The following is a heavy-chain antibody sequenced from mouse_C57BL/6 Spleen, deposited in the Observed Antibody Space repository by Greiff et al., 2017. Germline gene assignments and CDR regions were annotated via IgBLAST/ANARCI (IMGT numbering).Heavy chain of an antibody. J-gene: IGHJ3*01. D-gene: IGHD2-5*01. CDR1: GYTFTGYW. CDR2: INPSSGNT. Sequence: VQLQQSGAELAKPGASVKLSCKASGYTFTGYWMHWVKQRHGQGLEWIGYINPSSGNTKYNQKFKDKATLTADKSSSTAYMQLISLTYEDSAVYDWASKGIYSNYVGFSYWGQGTLVTVAA. V-gene: IGHV1-7*01. CDR3: ASKGIYSNYVGFSY.